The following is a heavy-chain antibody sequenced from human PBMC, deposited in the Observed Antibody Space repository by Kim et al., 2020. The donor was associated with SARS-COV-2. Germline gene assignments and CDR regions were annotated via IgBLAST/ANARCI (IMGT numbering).Heavy chain of an antibody. CDR3: ARHQPITMIVVVRIPGHFDY. CDR2: IYYSGAT. V-gene: IGHV4-39*01. J-gene: IGHJ4*02. Sequence: IGKIYYSGATTATPSPKGRVTISVDTSKNQFSLKLSSVTAADTAVYYCARHQPITMIVVVRIPGHFDYWGQGTLVTVSS. D-gene: IGHD3-22*01.